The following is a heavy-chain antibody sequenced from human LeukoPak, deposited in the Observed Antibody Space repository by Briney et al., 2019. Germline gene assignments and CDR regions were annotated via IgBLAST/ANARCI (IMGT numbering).Heavy chain of an antibody. CDR2: ILQDGNEK. J-gene: IGHJ3*01. D-gene: IGHD1-26*01. Sequence: GGSLRLSCAASGFTFRSYAMHWVRQAPGKGLEWVAVILQDGNEKHYTDSVKGRFTISRDNSMSTLYLQMNTLRGGDTAIYYCARERCVVGACGAFDVWGQGTMATVSS. CDR1: GFTFRSYA. V-gene: IGHV3-30*04. CDR3: ARERCVVGACGAFDV.